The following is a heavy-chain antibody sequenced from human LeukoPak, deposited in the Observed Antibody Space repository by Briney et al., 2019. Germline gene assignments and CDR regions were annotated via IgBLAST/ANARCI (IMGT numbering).Heavy chain of an antibody. CDR3: ARDASMITFGGVIVSPGWYFDL. J-gene: IGHJ2*01. V-gene: IGHV3-21*01. CDR1: GFTFSSYS. Sequence: GGSLRLSCAASGFTFSSYSMNWVRQAPGKGLEWVSSISSSSSYIYYADSVKGRFTISRDNAKNSLYLQMNSLRAEDTAVYYCARDASMITFGGVIVSPGWYFDLWGRGTLVTVSS. D-gene: IGHD3-16*02. CDR2: ISSSSSYI.